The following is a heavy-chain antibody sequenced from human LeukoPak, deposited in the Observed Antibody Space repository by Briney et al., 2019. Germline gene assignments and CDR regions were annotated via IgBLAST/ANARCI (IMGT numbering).Heavy chain of an antibody. CDR2: IYHSGST. J-gene: IGHJ2*01. V-gene: IGHV4-4*02. CDR1: GGSISRSNR. CDR3: AREDYDDSGAWYFDL. Sequence: SGTLSLTCAVSGGSISRSNRWSWVRQPPGKGLEWIGEIYHSGSTNYNPSLKSRVTISVDKSKNQFPLKLSSVTAADTAVYYCAREDYDDSGAWYFDLWGRGTLVTVSS. D-gene: IGHD3-3*01.